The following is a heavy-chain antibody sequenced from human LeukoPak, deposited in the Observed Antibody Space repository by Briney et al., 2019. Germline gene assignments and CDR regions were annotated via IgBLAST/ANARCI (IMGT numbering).Heavy chain of an antibody. V-gene: IGHV3-9*01. D-gene: IGHD1-26*01. CDR1: GFTFDDYA. CDR2: ISWNSGSI. Sequence: GRSLRLSCAASGFTFDDYAMHWVRQAPGKGLEWVSGISWNSGSIGYADSVKGRFTISRDNAKNSLYLQMNSLRAEGTALYYCAKEGLVGALDYWGQGTLVTVSS. J-gene: IGHJ4*02. CDR3: AKEGLVGALDY.